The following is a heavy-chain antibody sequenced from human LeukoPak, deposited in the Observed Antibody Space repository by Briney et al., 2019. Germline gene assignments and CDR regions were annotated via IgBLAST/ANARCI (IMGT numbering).Heavy chain of an antibody. Sequence: GGSLRLSCAASRFTFSSYGMHWVRQSPEKGLEWIAYISGSLSTRRTIYYADSVKGRFNISRGSSLHLQMNSLRPEDTAVYYCVRTFRTSAFFMRDYHYYYYMDVWDKGTTVTVSS. CDR2: ISGSLSTRRTI. J-gene: IGHJ6*03. CDR1: RFTFSSYG. D-gene: IGHD1-14*01. V-gene: IGHV3-48*01. CDR3: VRTFRTSAFFMRDYHYYYYMDV.